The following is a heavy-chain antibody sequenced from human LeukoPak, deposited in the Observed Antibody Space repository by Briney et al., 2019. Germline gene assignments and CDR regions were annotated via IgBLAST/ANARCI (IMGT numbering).Heavy chain of an antibody. CDR1: GFTFSSYG. V-gene: IGHV3-33*01. J-gene: IGHJ4*02. CDR2: IWNDGSKS. D-gene: IGHD6-19*01. CDR3: ARFRSGWYMDY. Sequence: GGPLRLSCAASGFTFSSYGMHWVRQAPGKGLEWVAVIWNDGSKSNYPDSVKGRFTISRDDSKNTLFLQMSSLRVEDTAVYYCARFRSGWYMDYWGQGTLVTVSS.